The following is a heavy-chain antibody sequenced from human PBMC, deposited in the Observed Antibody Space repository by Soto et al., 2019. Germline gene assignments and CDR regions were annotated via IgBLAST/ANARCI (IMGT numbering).Heavy chain of an antibody. Sequence: SETLSLTCTVSGGTISSGTYYWSWIRKHPGKDLEWIAYIYYSGSTYYNPSLKSPVSITVDTSKNLFSLNLTSVTAADTAVYYCAWAGSKSDSHHTNSFDAWCRGIPVTVSS. CDR3: AWAGSKSDSHHTNSFDA. V-gene: IGHV4-31*01. CDR2: IYYSGST. J-gene: IGHJ5*02. D-gene: IGHD3-10*01. CDR1: GGTISSGTYY.